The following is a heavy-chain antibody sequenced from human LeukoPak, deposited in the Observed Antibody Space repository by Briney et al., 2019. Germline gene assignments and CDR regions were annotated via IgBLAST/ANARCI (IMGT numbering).Heavy chain of an antibody. J-gene: IGHJ4*02. V-gene: IGHV1-2*02. D-gene: IGHD2/OR15-2a*01. CDR1: GYTFTGYY. CDR2: INPNSGGT. Sequence: ASVKVSCKASGYTFTGYYMHWVRQAPGQGLEWMGWINPNSGGTNYAQKFQGRVTMTRDTSISTAYMELSSLRSDDTAVYYCARDEARTTAELDYWGQGTLVTVSS. CDR3: ARDEARTTAELDY.